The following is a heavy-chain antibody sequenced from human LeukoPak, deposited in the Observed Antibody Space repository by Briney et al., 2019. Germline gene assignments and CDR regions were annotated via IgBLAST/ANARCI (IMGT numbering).Heavy chain of an antibody. CDR3: ARGGFTYGYYFDY. D-gene: IGHD5-18*01. CDR2: MNSNSGNT. CDR1: GYTFTSYD. V-gene: IGHV1-8*01. J-gene: IGHJ4*02. Sequence: GASVKVSCKASGYTFTSYDIDGVRQAPGQEREGMGWMNSNSGNTDYAQKFQGRVTMTRNSSISTAYMELSSLRSEYTAVYYCARGGFTYGYYFDYWGQGTLVTVSS.